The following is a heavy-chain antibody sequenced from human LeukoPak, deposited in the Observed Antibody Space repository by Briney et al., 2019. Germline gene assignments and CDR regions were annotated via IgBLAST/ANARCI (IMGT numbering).Heavy chain of an antibody. CDR1: GGSISSGGYY. Sequence: PSQTLSLTCTVSGGSISSGGYYWSWIRQHPGKGLEWIGYIYYSGSTYYNPSLKSRVTISVDTSKNQFSLKLSSVTAADTAVYYCARDPYYYDSSGYGAFDIWGQGIMVTVSS. D-gene: IGHD3-22*01. J-gene: IGHJ3*02. CDR2: IYYSGST. V-gene: IGHV4-31*03. CDR3: ARDPYYYDSSGYGAFDI.